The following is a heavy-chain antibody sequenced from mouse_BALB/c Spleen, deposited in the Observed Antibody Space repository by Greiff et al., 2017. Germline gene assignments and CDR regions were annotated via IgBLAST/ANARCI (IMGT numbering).Heavy chain of an antibody. CDR3: ARDYDPFAY. CDR1: GYSITSDYA. J-gene: IGHJ3*01. Sequence: EVHLVESGPGLVKPSQSLSLTCTVTGYSITSDYAWNWIRQFPGNKLEWMGYISYSGSTSYNPSLKSRISITRDTSKNQFFLQLNSVTTEDTATYYCARDYDPFAYWGQGTLVTVSA. V-gene: IGHV3-2*02. CDR2: ISYSGST. D-gene: IGHD2-4*01.